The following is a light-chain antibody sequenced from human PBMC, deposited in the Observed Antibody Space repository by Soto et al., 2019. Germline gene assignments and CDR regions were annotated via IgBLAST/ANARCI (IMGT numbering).Light chain of an antibody. J-gene: IGKJ1*01. Sequence: EIVMTQSPATLSVSPGERATLSCRASQSVSSSLAWYQQKPGQAPRLLIYGAINRATGIPARFSGSGSGTEFTLTISSLQSEDFAVYYCQQYNNWPRTFGQGTKVDI. CDR2: GAI. CDR1: QSVSSS. CDR3: QQYNNWPRT. V-gene: IGKV3D-15*01.